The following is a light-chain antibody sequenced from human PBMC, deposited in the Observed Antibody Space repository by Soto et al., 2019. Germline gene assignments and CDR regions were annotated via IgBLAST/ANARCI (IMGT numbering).Light chain of an antibody. V-gene: IGKV1-5*03. CDR2: KAS. J-gene: IGKJ1*01. CDR3: QQSYSTPWT. CDR1: QTVSSW. Sequence: DIQMTQSPSTLSGSVGDRVTITCRASQTVSSWLAWYQQKPGKAPKLLIYKASTLKSGVPSRFSGSGPGTEFTLTISSLQPDDFATYYCQQSYSTPWTFGQGTKVDIK.